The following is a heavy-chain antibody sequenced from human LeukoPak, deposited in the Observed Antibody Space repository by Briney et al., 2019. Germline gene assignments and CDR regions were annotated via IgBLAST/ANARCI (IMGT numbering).Heavy chain of an antibody. D-gene: IGHD7-27*01. CDR2: IKSKTDGRTT. J-gene: IGHJ4*02. CDR1: GFTFSNAW. CDR3: TTGNWGSFSY. Sequence: GGSLRLSCAASGFTFSNAWMNWVRQAPGKGLEWVGRIKSKTDGRTTDYAAPVKGRFTISRDDSKHTLYLQVNSLKTEDTALYYCTTGNWGSFSYWGQGTLVTVSS. V-gene: IGHV3-15*01.